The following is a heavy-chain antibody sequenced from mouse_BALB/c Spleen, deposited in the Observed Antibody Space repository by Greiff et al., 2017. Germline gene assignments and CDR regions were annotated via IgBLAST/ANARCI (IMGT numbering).Heavy chain of an antibody. Sequence: EVKLVESGGGLVQPGGSLKLSCAASGFTFSSYTMSWVRQTPEKRLEWVAYISNGGGSTYYPDTVKGRFTISRDNAKNTLYLQMSSLKSEDTAMYYCARHVGGNYYAMDYWGQGTSVTVSS. D-gene: IGHD2-1*01. CDR1: GFTFSSYT. CDR3: ARHVGGNYYAMDY. CDR2: ISNGGGST. J-gene: IGHJ4*01. V-gene: IGHV5-12-2*01.